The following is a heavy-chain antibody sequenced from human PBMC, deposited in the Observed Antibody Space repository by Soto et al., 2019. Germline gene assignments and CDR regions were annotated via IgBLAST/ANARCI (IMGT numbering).Heavy chain of an antibody. CDR1: GGSISSGGYS. J-gene: IGHJ4*02. D-gene: IGHD2-8*01. CDR2: IYHSGST. V-gene: IGHV4-30-2*01. CDR3: ARGHDANND. Sequence: QVQLQESGSGLVKPSQTLSLNCAVSGGSISSGGYSWSWIRQPPGKGLEWIGYIYHSGSTYYNPSLKSRVTISMDTSKNQYSLKLNSVTAADTAVYYCARGHDANNDWGQGTLVTVSS.